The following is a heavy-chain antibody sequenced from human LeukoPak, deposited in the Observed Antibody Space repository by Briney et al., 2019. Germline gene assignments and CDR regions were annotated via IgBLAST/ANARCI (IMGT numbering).Heavy chain of an antibody. V-gene: IGHV3-23*01. CDR2: ISGSGGST. Sequence: GGSLRLSCAASGFTFSSYAMSWVRQAPGKGLEWVSSISGSGGSTYYADSVKGRFTISRDNSKNTVYLQMNSLRAEDTAVYYCAKDWVLSMVRGVITPRWGQGTLVTVSS. CDR3: AKDWVLSMVRGVITPR. CDR1: GFTFSSYA. D-gene: IGHD3-10*01. J-gene: IGHJ4*02.